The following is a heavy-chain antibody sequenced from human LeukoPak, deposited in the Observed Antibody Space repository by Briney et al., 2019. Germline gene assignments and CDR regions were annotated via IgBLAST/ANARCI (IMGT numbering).Heavy chain of an antibody. D-gene: IGHD3-3*01. V-gene: IGHV4-34*01. CDR3: ASVEWLSEFDLDYYYMDV. Sequence: PSETLSLTCAVYGGSFSGYYWSWIRQPPGKGLEWIGEINHSGSTNYNPSLKSRVTISVDTSKNQFSLKLSSVTAADTAVYYCASVEWLSEFDLDYYYMDVWGKGTTVTVSS. CDR2: INHSGST. CDR1: GGSFSGYY. J-gene: IGHJ6*03.